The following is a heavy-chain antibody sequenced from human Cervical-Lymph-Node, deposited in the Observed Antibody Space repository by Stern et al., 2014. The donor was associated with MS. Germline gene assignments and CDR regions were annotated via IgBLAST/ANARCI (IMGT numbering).Heavy chain of an antibody. D-gene: IGHD6-13*01. Sequence: VQLEESGGGVVQPGRSLRLSFAASGFSFSRYAMHWVRPAPGKGRDWVALIWYDGSNPYYADSVTGRFTISRDNFKNTLYLQMNSLRAEDTAVYYCASAYSSSHYYFDYWGQGTLVTVSS. CDR3: ASAYSSSHYYFDY. J-gene: IGHJ4*02. CDR2: IWYDGSNP. CDR1: GFSFSRYA. V-gene: IGHV3-33*01.